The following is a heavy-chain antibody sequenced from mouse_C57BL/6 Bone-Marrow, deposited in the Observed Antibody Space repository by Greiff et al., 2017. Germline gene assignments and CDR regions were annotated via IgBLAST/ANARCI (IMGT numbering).Heavy chain of an antibody. Sequence: VQLQQSGAELVRPGASVKLSCTASGFNIKDYYMHWVKQRPEQGLEWIGRIDPEDGDTEYAPKFQGKATMTAATSSNTAYLQLSRLTSEDTAVYYCTGRLRYYFDYWGQGTTLTVSS. CDR1: GFNIKDYY. CDR2: IDPEDGDT. J-gene: IGHJ2*01. V-gene: IGHV14-1*01. D-gene: IGHD2-4*01. CDR3: TGRLRYYFDY.